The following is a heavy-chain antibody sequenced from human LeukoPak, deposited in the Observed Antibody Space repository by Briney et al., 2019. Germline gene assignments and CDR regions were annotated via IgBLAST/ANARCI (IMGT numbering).Heavy chain of an antibody. D-gene: IGHD3-3*01. Sequence: ASVKVSCKASGYTFTNYAIHWVRQATGQGLEWMGWMNPNSGNTGYAQKFQGRVTMTRNTSISTAYMELSSLRSEDTAVYCCARAPGYDFWSGYYRDYGMDVWGQGTTVTVSS. CDR2: MNPNSGNT. V-gene: IGHV1-8*02. J-gene: IGHJ6*02. CDR3: ARAPGYDFWSGYYRDYGMDV. CDR1: GYTFTNYA.